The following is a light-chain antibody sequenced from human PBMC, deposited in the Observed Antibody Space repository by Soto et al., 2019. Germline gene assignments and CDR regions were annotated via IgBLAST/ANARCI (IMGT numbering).Light chain of an antibody. CDR3: SSYTSSTTLDV. J-gene: IGLJ1*01. CDR2: DVS. V-gene: IGLV2-14*01. Sequence: HSVLNQPASVSGSPGQSITISCPGASSDVGGYNYVSWFQQHPGKAPKLLIYDVSNRPSGVSNRFSGSKSGNTASLTISGLQAEDEADYYCSSYTSSTTLDVFGTGTKVTVL. CDR1: SSDVGGYNY.